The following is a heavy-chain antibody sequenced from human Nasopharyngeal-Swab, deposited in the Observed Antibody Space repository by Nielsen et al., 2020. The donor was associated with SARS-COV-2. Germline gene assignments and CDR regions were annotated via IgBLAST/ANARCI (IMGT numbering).Heavy chain of an antibody. CDR3: AREGHIVVPKASDY. CDR1: GFTFSDYY. V-gene: IGHV3-11*05. D-gene: IGHD2-21*01. CDR2: ISSSSSYT. Sequence: GESLKISCAASGFTFSDYYMSWIRQAPGKGLEWVSYISSSSSYTNYADSVKGRFTISRDNAKNSLYLQMNSLRAEDTAVYYCAREGHIVVPKASDYWGQGTLVTVSS. J-gene: IGHJ4*02.